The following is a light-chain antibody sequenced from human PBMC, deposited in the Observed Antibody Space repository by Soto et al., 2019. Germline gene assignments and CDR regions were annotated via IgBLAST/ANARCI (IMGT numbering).Light chain of an antibody. CDR2: EVT. Sequence: QSALTQPASVSGSPGQTITISCTGTTSDVGGYNTVSWYQHHPGKAPKLIIYEVTHRPAGISDRFSASKSANTASLTISGLQAEDEADYYCNSLRVDHLYVFGTGTRSPS. CDR3: NSLRVDHLYV. V-gene: IGLV2-14*01. J-gene: IGLJ1*01. CDR1: TSDVGGYNT.